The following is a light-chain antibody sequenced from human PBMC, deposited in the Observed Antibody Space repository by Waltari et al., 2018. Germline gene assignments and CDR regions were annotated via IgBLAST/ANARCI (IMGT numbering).Light chain of an antibody. J-gene: IGKJ4*01. CDR2: LGS. CDR1: QSLLHSNGYNF. V-gene: IGKV2-28*01. Sequence: IVVTQSPLSLPVTPGEPASIPCRSSQSLLHSNGYNFLDWYLQKPGQSPQLLIYLGSNRASGVPDRFSGSGSGTDFTLKISRVEAEDVGLYYCMQALQIPPTFGGGTKVEIK. CDR3: MQALQIPPT.